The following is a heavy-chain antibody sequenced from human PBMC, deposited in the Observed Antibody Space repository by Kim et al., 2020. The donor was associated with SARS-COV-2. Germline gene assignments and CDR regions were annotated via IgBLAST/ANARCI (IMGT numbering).Heavy chain of an antibody. CDR1: SDSISAYY. Sequence: SETLSLTCTVSSDSISAYYWSWIRRLPGKGLEWIGYIFYSGSTSYNPSLKSRVTISWDTSRNQFSLDLTSVTHADTAVYYCARSEGRASWHQFDYWGKG. CDR2: IFYSGST. V-gene: IGHV4-59*01. J-gene: IGHJ4*02. CDR3: ARSEGRASWHQFDY.